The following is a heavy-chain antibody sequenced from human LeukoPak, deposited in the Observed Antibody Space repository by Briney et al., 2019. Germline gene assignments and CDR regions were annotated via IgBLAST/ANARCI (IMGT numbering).Heavy chain of an antibody. D-gene: IGHD2-2*01. J-gene: IGHJ6*02. CDR2: IFSCCFGT. CDR3: ARRDGYCSSTSCYADYYYGMDV. V-gene: IGHV5-51*01. Sequence: GGAPEVFWKGSWYHFTSFWIGWVRPKARKGLGWVGVIFSCCFGTTYSPSFQGQVTISADKSISTAYLQWSSLKASDTAMYYCARRDGYCSSTSCYADYYYGMDVWGQGTTVTVSS. CDR1: WYHFTSFW.